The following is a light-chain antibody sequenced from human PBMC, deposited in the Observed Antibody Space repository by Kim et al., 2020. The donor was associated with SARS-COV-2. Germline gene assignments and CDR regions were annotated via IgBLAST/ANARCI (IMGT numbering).Light chain of an antibody. CDR3: SSYTGDVSYV. V-gene: IGLV2-14*03. CDR1: SGDVGAYDS. Sequence: GQSITISCSGTSGDVGAYDSVSWFQQHPGKVPKVIIYDVSKRPSGVSYRFSGSKSGSTASLTISGLQFEDEADYYCSSYTGDVSYVFGRGTKVTVL. J-gene: IGLJ1*01. CDR2: DVS.